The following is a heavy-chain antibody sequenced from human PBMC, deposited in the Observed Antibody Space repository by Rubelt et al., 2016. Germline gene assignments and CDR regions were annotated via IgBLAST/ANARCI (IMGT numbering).Heavy chain of an antibody. D-gene: IGHD1-7*01. J-gene: IGHJ4*02. Sequence: NAGNGNTKYSQKFQGRVTITRDTSASTAYMELSSLRSEDTAVYYCARLIGTTSDYWGQGTLVTVSS. CDR3: ARLIGTTSDY. V-gene: IGHV1-3*01. CDR2: NAGNGNT.